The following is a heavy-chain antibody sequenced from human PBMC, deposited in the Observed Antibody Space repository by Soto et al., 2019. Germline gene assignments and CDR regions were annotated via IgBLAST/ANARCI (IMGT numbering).Heavy chain of an antibody. V-gene: IGHV4-34*01. Sequence: SETLSLTCAVYGGSFSGYYWSWIRQPPGKGLEWIGEINHSGSTNYNPSLKSRVTISVDTSKNQFSLKLSSVTAADTAVYYCARRGQLVWANWFDPWGQGTLVTVSS. CDR3: ARRGQLVWANWFDP. J-gene: IGHJ5*02. CDR2: INHSGST. D-gene: IGHD6-13*01. CDR1: GGSFSGYY.